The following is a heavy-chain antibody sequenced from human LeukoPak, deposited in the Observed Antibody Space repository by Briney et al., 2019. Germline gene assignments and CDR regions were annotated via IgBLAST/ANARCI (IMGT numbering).Heavy chain of an antibody. Sequence: GGSLRLSCAASGVTFSRYSISWGREGPGEGLEWGSSISISRSYIYYAESVEGRFTISRDNATNSLYLQMNSLRADATAVYYCATVLQLATAYDICGQGQMVPVSS. CDR1: GVTFSRYS. D-gene: IGHD1-1*01. J-gene: IGHJ3*02. V-gene: IGHV3-21*01. CDR2: ISISRSYI. CDR3: ATVLQLATAYDI.